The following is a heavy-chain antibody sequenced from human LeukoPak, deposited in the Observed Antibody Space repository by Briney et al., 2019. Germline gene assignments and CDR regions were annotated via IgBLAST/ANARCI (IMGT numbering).Heavy chain of an antibody. CDR3: ARDMRVWGSYRYTRAFDI. V-gene: IGHV3-11*01. Sequence: NPGGSLRLSCAASGFTFSDYYMSWIRQAPGKGLEWVSYTSGSTNIIYYADSVKGRFTISRDNAKNSVYLQMNSLRPEDTAVYYCARDMRVWGSYRYTRAFDIWGQGTLVTVSS. J-gene: IGHJ3*02. D-gene: IGHD3-16*02. CDR1: GFTFSDYY. CDR2: TSGSTNII.